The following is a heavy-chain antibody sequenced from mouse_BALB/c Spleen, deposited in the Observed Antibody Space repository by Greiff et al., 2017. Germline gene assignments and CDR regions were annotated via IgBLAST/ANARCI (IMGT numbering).Heavy chain of an antibody. CDR1: GFSLTSYG. V-gene: IGHV2-9*02. CDR2: IWAGGST. Sequence: QVHVKQSGPGLVAPSQSLSITCTVSGFSLTSYGVHWVRQPPGKGLEWLGVIWAGGSTNYNSALMSRLSISKDNSKSQVFLKMNSLQTDDTAMYYCARGITTATTWFAYWGQGTLVTVSA. D-gene: IGHD1-2*01. CDR3: ARGITTATTWFAY. J-gene: IGHJ3*01.